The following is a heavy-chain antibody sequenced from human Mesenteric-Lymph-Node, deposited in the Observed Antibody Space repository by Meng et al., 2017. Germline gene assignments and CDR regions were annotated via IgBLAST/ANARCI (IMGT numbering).Heavy chain of an antibody. CDR2: IYPRDSDT. CDR3: ARRLSLDCSGAGCQHYFDF. D-gene: IGHD2-15*01. V-gene: IGHV5-51*01. J-gene: IGHJ4*02. Sequence: GESLKISCKGSGYSFTTYWIAWVRQTPGKGLEWMGIIYPRDSDTRFSPSFQGQVSISVDKSISTAYLQWYSLKASDTAMYYCARRLSLDCSGAGCQHYFDFWGQGTLVTVSS. CDR1: GYSFTTYW.